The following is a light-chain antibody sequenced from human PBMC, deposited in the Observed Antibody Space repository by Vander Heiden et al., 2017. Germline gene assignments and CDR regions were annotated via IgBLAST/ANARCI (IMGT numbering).Light chain of an antibody. V-gene: IGLV3-21*02. J-gene: IGLJ2*01. Sequence: SYVLTQPPSVSVAPGQTARITCGGDKIGIKPVHWYQQRPGRAPVVVIYDYSDRPAGIPGRFSGSKSANTATLTLSGVEGGDEADYYCQVWDTDHRRVIFGGGTKLTVL. CDR2: DYS. CDR3: QVWDTDHRRVI. CDR1: KIGIKP.